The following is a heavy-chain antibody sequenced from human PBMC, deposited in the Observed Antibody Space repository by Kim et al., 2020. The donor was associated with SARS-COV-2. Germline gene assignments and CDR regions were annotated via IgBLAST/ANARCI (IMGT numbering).Heavy chain of an antibody. Sequence: ADSVKGRFTISRDNSKNTLYLQMNSLRAEETAVYYCANSQSLSSPLEFDYWGQGTLVTVSS. V-gene: IGHV3-30*02. J-gene: IGHJ4*02. D-gene: IGHD6-13*01. CDR3: ANSQSLSSPLEFDY.